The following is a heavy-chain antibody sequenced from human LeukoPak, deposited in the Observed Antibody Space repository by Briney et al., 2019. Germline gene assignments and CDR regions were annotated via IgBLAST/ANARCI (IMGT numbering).Heavy chain of an antibody. V-gene: IGHV1-18*01. Sequence: ASVKVSCNASGYTFTSYGISWVRQAPGQGLEWMGWISAYNGNTNYAQKLQGRVTMTTDTSTSSAYMELRSLRSDDTAVYYCARVERYCSGGSCFNWFDPWGQGTLVTVSS. CDR2: ISAYNGNT. CDR1: GYTFTSYG. D-gene: IGHD2-15*01. J-gene: IGHJ5*02. CDR3: ARVERYCSGGSCFNWFDP.